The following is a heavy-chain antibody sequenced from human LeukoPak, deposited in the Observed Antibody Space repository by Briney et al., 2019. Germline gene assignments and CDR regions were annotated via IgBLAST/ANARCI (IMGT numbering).Heavy chain of an antibody. V-gene: IGHV3-23*01. CDR1: GLTFSSYA. CDR3: AKATVRSCSGPSCYPLDS. CDR2: VSDTGGNT. J-gene: IGHJ4*02. Sequence: PGGSLRLSCAASGLTFSSYAMTWVRQAPVKGLEWLSVVSDTGGNTYHADSVKGRFTISRDNSKNTVYLEMNSLRVEDTAVYYCAKATVRSCSGPSCYPLDSWGQGTLVTVSS. D-gene: IGHD2-15*01.